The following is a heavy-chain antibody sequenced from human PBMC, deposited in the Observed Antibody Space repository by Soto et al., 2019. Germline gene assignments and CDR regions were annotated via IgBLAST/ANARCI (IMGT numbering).Heavy chain of an antibody. J-gene: IGHJ4*02. CDR3: ARVKGDPDY. Sequence: QVQLVQSGPEVKKPGASVKVSCKTSGYTFTSLEINWVRQAAGQGLGWMGWMNPNSGNTGLAQEFQGRGTMTRDTSRSTAYMELRGLTYEDTVVYYCARVKGDPDYWGQGTLVTVS. CDR2: MNPNSGNT. CDR1: GYTFTSLE. D-gene: IGHD2-21*02. V-gene: IGHV1-8*01.